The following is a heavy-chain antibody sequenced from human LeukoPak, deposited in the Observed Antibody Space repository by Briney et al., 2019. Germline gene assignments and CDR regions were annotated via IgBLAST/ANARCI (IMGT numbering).Heavy chain of an antibody. J-gene: IGHJ4*02. CDR3: ARGFDKQGSWSLCEH. CDR1: GFILGSYG. D-gene: IGHD3-10*01. V-gene: IGHV3-33*01. CDR2: IWYDGRNK. Sequence: PGGSLRLSLSASGFILGSYGLRSVRQAPGKGLEWVAVIWYDGRNKYYADSVKGRFTISRDYSKNTLSLQMNSLRAEDTAVYYCARGFDKQGSWSLCEHWGQGTLVTVSS.